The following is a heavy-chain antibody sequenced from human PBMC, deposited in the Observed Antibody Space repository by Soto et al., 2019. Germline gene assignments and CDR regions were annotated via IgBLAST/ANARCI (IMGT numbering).Heavy chain of an antibody. V-gene: IGHV1-2*02. CDR2: INPNGGGT. CDR1: GYIFTGYF. CDR3: VRGPWVIYSQFDF. J-gene: IGHJ4*02. Sequence: QVQLVQSGAEVKKPGASVKVSCKTSGYIFTGYFIHWVRQAPGQGLEWMGWINPNGGGTHYAQKFQGRVLMTMDTSIATVYRDVSGLRSDDTAAYFCVRGPWVIYSQFDFWGEGTLVTVSS. D-gene: IGHD3-16*02.